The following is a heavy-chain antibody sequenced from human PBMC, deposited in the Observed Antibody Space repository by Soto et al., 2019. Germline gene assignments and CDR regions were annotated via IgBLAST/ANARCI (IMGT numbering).Heavy chain of an antibody. V-gene: IGHV4-59*01. CDR3: ARVRDSSGWYEAGGGAFDI. Sequence: SETLSLTCTVSGGPISSYYWSWIRQPPGKGLEWIGYIYYSGSTNYNPSLKSRVTISVDTSKNQFSLKLSSVTAADTAVYYCARVRDSSGWYEAGGGAFDIWGQGTMVTVSS. CDR1: GGPISSYY. J-gene: IGHJ3*02. CDR2: IYYSGST. D-gene: IGHD6-19*01.